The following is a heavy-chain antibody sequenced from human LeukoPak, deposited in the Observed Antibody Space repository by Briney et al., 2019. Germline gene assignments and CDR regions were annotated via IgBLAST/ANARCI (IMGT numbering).Heavy chain of an antibody. CDR1: GYTFTIYY. V-gene: IGHV1-46*01. CDR3: AKSKGRMDV. J-gene: IGHJ6*02. CDR2: IDPSGGST. Sequence: ASVKLSCKASGYTFTIYYMHWVRQAPGQGLEWMGIIDPSGGSTSYAQKFQGRVTMTRDTSTSTVYMELSSLTSEDTAVDYCAKSKGRMDVWGQGTTVTVSS.